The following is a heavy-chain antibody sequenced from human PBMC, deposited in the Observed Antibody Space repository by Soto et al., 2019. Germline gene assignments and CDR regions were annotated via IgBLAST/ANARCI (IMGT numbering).Heavy chain of an antibody. Sequence: GGSLRLSCAASGFTFSSSYMHWVRQAPGKGLQYVSAISPGGGSTFYTDSVKGRFTISRDNSKNMLYLQMGSLRAEDMAVYYCARGHYYGSGLYYFDYWGQGTLVTVSS. CDR1: GFTFSSSY. CDR2: ISPGGGST. D-gene: IGHD3-10*01. V-gene: IGHV3-64*02. J-gene: IGHJ4*02. CDR3: ARGHYYGSGLYYFDY.